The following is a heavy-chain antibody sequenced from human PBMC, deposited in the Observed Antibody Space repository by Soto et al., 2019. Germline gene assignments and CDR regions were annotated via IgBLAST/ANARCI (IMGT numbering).Heavy chain of an antibody. CDR3: ATGVGSGSYYNQYNWFDP. CDR2: INVYNGNT. Sequence: ASVKVSCKASGYTFTNYGISWVRQAPGQGLEWMGWINVYNGNTKYAQKVQGRVTMTTDTSTSTAYMELRSLRSDDTAVYYCATGVGSGSYYNQYNWFDPWGQGTLVTVS. D-gene: IGHD3-10*01. J-gene: IGHJ5*02. V-gene: IGHV1-18*01. CDR1: GYTFTNYG.